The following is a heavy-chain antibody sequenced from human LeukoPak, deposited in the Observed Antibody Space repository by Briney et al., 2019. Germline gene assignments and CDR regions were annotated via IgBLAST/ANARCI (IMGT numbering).Heavy chain of an antibody. CDR2: ISWNSGSI. D-gene: IGHD3-22*01. V-gene: IGHV3-9*01. CDR1: GFTFDDYV. Sequence: GRSLRLSCAASGFTFDDYVMHWVRQAPGKGLEWVSGISWNSGSIGYADSVKGRFTISRDNAKNSLYLQMNSLRAEDTAMYYCAKDIHYYDSSGSGFDYWGQGTLVTVSS. J-gene: IGHJ4*02. CDR3: AKDIHYYDSSGSGFDY.